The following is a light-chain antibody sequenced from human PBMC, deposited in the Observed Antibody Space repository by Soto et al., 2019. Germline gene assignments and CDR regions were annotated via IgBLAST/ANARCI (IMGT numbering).Light chain of an antibody. V-gene: IGKV3-15*01. J-gene: IGKJ2*01. CDR1: QSVNGN. CDR3: QQRSDWPPYT. CDR2: GAS. Sequence: EIVMTQSPATVSVSPGERASLSCRASQSVNGNLAWYQQKPGQAPRLLIYGASTRATGIPARFSGSGSGTEFTLTISSLQSEDFAVYYCQQRSDWPPYTFGQGTKLENK.